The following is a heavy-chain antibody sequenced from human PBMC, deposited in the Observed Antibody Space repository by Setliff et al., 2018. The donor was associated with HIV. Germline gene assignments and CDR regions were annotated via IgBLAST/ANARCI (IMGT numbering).Heavy chain of an antibody. V-gene: IGHV1-69*05. Sequence: SVKVSCKASGGTFSSYAISWVRQAPGQGLEWMGVIIPMFGAAKYAQKFQGIVTITTDESTSTAYRELSSLRSEDTAVYYRARGSAVAGTSSPPGDYWGQGTLVTVSS. D-gene: IGHD6-19*01. CDR3: ARGSAVAGTSSPPGDY. J-gene: IGHJ4*02. CDR2: IIPMFGAA. CDR1: GGTFSSYA.